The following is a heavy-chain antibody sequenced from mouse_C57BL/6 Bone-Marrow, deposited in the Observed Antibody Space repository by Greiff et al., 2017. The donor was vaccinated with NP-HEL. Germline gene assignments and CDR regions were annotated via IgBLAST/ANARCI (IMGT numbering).Heavy chain of an antibody. CDR2: IRNKANGYTT. D-gene: IGHD1-1*01. Sequence: EVKLVESGGGLVQPGGSLSLSCAASGFTFTDYYMSWVRQPPGTALEWLGFIRNKANGYTTEYSASVKGRFTISRDNSQSILYLQMNALRAEDSATYYCARYPRPTTVVANYAMDYWGQGTSVTVSS. CDR3: ARYPRPTTVVANYAMDY. V-gene: IGHV7-3*01. CDR1: GFTFTDYY. J-gene: IGHJ4*01.